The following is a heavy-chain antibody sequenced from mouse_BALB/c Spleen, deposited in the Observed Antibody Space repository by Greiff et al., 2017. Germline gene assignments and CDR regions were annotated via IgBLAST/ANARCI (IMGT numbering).Heavy chain of an antibody. CDR1: GDSITSGY. D-gene: IGHD2-14*01. V-gene: IGHV3-8*02. Sequence: VQLKESGPSLVKPSQTLSLTCSVTGDSITSGYWNWIRKFPGNKLEYMGYISYSGSTYYNPSLKSRISITRDTSKNQYYLQLNSVTTEDTATYYCARYSSRYDGRYFDVWGAGTTVTVSS. CDR2: ISYSGST. J-gene: IGHJ1*01. CDR3: ARYSSRYDGRYFDV.